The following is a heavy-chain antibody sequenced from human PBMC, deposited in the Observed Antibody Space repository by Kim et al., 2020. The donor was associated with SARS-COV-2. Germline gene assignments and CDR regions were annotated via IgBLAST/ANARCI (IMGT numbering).Heavy chain of an antibody. Sequence: GGSLRLSCAASGFTFSSYWMSWVRQAPGKGLEWVANIKQDGSAQYYVDSVKGRFTISRDNAKNSVYLQMTSLRVEDTAVYYCARPPSSDYSSTFQHWGQGTLVTVSP. CDR2: IKQDGSAQ. V-gene: IGHV3-7*01. CDR1: GFTFSSYW. J-gene: IGHJ1*01. D-gene: IGHD2-2*01. CDR3: ARPPSSDYSSTFQH.